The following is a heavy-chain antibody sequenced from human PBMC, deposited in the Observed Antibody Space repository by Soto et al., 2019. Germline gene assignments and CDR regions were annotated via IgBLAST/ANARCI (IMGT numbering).Heavy chain of an antibody. CDR1: GGPFSSYA. V-gene: IGHV1-69*01. Sequence: QVQLVQSGAEVKKPGSSVKVSCKASGGPFSSYAISWVRQAPGQGLEWMGGIIPIFGTANYAQKFQGRVTITADESTSTAYMELSSLRSEDTAVYYCARALGHCSSPSCVNFYYYGMDVWGQGTTVTVSS. CDR3: ARALGHCSSPSCVNFYYYGMDV. CDR2: IIPIFGTA. D-gene: IGHD2-2*01. J-gene: IGHJ6*02.